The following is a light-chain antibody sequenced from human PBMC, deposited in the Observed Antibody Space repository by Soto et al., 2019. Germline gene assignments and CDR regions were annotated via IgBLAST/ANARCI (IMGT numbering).Light chain of an antibody. V-gene: IGLV1-44*01. CDR2: SSN. CDR1: DSNIGSTA. J-gene: IGLJ2*01. Sequence: QSVLTQPPSVSATPGQGGTLSCSGGDSNIGSTAVNWYQQVPGTAPKLLIYSSNQRPSGVPDRISGSKSGTSASLAISGLQSEDEADDYCAAWDDDLHVWLFGGGTKLTVL. CDR3: AAWDDDLHVWL.